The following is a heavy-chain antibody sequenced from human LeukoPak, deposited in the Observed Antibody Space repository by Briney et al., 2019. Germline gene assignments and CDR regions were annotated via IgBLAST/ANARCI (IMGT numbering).Heavy chain of an antibody. J-gene: IGHJ4*02. CDR2: IYYSGST. Sequence: SETLSLTCTVSGGSISSSSYYWGWLRQPPGKGLEWIGIIYYSGSTYYPPSLKSRVTISVDTSKHQFSLKLSSVTAADTAVYYCARRDSRVNDYWGQGTLVTVSS. V-gene: IGHV4-39*01. CDR1: GGSISSSSYY. CDR3: ARRDSRVNDY. D-gene: IGHD3-22*01.